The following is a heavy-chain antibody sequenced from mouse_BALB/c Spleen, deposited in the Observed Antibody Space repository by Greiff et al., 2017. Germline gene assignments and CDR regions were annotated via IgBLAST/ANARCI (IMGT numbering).Heavy chain of an antibody. J-gene: IGHJ1*01. CDR1: GDSITSGY. V-gene: IGHV3-8*02. D-gene: IGHD1-1*01. CDR3: ARSYGSSSYFDV. CDR2: ISYSGST. Sequence: EVKLQESGPSLVKPSQTLSLTCSVTGDSITSGYWNWIRKFPGNKLEYMGYISYSGSTYYNPSLKSRISITRDTSKNQYYLQLNSVTTEDTATYYCARSYGSSSYFDVWGAGTTVTVSS.